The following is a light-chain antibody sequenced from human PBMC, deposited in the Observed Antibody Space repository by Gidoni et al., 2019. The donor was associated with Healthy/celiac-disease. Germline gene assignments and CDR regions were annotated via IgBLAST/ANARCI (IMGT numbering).Light chain of an antibody. J-gene: IGKJ1*01. CDR3: QQYNNWPRT. V-gene: IGKV3-15*01. CDR1: PSVSSN. CDR2: GAS. Sequence: EIVMTQSPATLSVSPGERATLSCRASPSVSSNVAWNQQKPGQAPRLLIYGASTRATGIPARFSGSGSGTEFTLTISSLQSEDFAVYYCQQYNNWPRTFGQGTKVEIK.